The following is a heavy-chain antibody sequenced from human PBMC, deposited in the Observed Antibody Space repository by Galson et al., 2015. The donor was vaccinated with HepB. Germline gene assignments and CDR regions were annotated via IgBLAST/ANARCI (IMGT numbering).Heavy chain of an antibody. V-gene: IGHV1-69*02. Sequence: SVKVSCKASGGTFSSYTISWVRQAPGQGLEWMGRIIPILGIANYAQKFQGRVTMTADKSTSTAYMELSSLRSEYTDVYYCASTAYDILTGDYYYYYGMDVWGQGTTVTVSS. J-gene: IGHJ6*02. CDR2: IIPILGIA. CDR1: GGTFSSYT. CDR3: ASTAYDILTGDYYYYYGMDV. D-gene: IGHD3-9*01.